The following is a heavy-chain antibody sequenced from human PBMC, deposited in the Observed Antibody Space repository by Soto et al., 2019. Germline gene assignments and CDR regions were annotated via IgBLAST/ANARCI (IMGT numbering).Heavy chain of an antibody. D-gene: IGHD6-13*01. CDR1: GGTFSSYA. Sequence: QVQLVQSGAEVKKPGSSVKVSCKASGGTFSSYAISWVRQAPGQGLEWMGGIIPIFGTANYAQKFKGRVTITADESTSTAYMELSSLKSEDTAVYYCARWEYSSSWYYMVVSGMDVWGQGTTVTVSS. V-gene: IGHV1-69*01. J-gene: IGHJ6*02. CDR3: ARWEYSSSWYYMVVSGMDV. CDR2: IIPIFGTA.